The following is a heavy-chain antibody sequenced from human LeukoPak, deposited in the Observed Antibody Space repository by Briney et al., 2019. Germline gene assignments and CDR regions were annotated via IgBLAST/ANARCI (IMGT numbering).Heavy chain of an antibody. V-gene: IGHV3-7*01. J-gene: IGHJ4*02. Sequence: GGSLRLSCAASGSTFSSHSMGWVRQAPGKGLECVATIGLDGAGGDFVDSVKGRFTLSRDNAKNSLFLEMNSLRVEDTAVYYCARWRGLQSEFDCWGQGTLVTVSS. CDR1: GSTFSSHS. CDR3: ARWRGLQSEFDC. D-gene: IGHD5-24*01. CDR2: IGLDGAGG.